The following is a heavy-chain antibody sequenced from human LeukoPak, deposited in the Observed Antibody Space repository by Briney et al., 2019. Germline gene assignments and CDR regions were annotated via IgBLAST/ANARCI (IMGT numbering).Heavy chain of an antibody. D-gene: IGHD3-10*01. V-gene: IGHV3-53*01. CDR2: IYSGGST. CDR1: GFTVSSNC. CDR3: ARVSYGSGSYLDY. J-gene: IGHJ4*02. Sequence: GGSLRLSCAASGFTVSSNCMSWVRQAPGKGPEWVSVIYSGGSTYYADSVKGRFTISRDNSKNTLYLQMNSLRAEDTAVYYCARVSYGSGSYLDYWGQGTLVTVSS.